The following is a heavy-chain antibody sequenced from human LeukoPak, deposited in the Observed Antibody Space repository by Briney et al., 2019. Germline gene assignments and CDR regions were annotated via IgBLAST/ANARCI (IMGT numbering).Heavy chain of an antibody. CDR1: GRAFTYYY. CDR3: ARGDGVLATIGTGSSFFDL. Sequence: PSETLSLTCSFNGRAFTYYYWTWIRQPPGKGLEWIGEIHHSGSFKYSPYLKTRVTLSLDTSNNQFFLKLKSVTAADTAVYYCARGDGVLATIGTGSSFFDLWGRGTLVTVSS. D-gene: IGHD5-24*01. V-gene: IGHV4-34*01. J-gene: IGHJ2*01. CDR2: IHHSGSF.